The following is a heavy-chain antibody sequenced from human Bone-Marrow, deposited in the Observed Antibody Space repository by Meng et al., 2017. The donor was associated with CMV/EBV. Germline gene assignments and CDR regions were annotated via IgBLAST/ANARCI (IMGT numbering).Heavy chain of an antibody. V-gene: IGHV4-34*01. Sequence: SETLSLTCAVYGGSFSGYYWSWIRQPPGKGLEWIGEINHSGSTIYNPSLKSRVTISIDTSKNQFSLKLSSVTAADTAVYYCARGVVTGTIYYYYGMDVWGQGTTVTVYS. CDR2: INHSGST. D-gene: IGHD1-7*01. J-gene: IGHJ6*02. CDR3: ARGVVTGTIYYYYGMDV. CDR1: GGSFSGYY.